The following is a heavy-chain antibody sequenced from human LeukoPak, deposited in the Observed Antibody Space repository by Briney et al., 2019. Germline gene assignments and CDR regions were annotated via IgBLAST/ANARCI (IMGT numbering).Heavy chain of an antibody. CDR1: GFSFSSYE. D-gene: IGHD3-9*01. J-gene: IGHJ4*02. CDR3: ARGWRYFDC. CDR2: ISSSGSTR. Sequence: GGSLRLSCAASGFSFSSYEMNWVRQAPGKGLEWVSYISSSGSTRYYADSVKGRFTISRDNAKNSLSLQMNSLRAEDTAVYYCARGWRYFDCWGQGTLVTVSS. V-gene: IGHV3-48*03.